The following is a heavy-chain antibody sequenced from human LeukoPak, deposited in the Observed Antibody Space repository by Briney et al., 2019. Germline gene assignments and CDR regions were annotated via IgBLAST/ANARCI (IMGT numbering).Heavy chain of an antibody. CDR3: ARAHYASSNIKVPFDV. J-gene: IGHJ6*04. Sequence: ASVKVSCKASGYTFTSYYMHWVRQASGQGLEWMGWMNPNSGNTGYAQKFQGRVTMTRDTSIGTAYMELSSLRSEDTAVYYCARAHYASSNIKVPFDVWGKGTTVTVSS. CDR2: MNPNSGNT. CDR1: GYTFTSYY. V-gene: IGHV1-8*02. D-gene: IGHD3-22*01.